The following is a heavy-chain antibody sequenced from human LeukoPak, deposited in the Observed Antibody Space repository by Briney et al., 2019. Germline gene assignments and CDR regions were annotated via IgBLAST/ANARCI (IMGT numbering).Heavy chain of an antibody. CDR3: ARELHYYGSGSQQYYFDY. J-gene: IGHJ4*02. CDR2: ISAYNGNT. CDR1: GYTFTSYG. D-gene: IGHD3-10*01. V-gene: IGHV1-18*01. Sequence: GASVKVSCKASGYTFTSYGISWVRQAPGQGLEWMGWISAYNGNTNYAQKFQGRVTMTRDTSISTAYMELSRLRSDDTAVYYCARELHYYGSGSQQYYFDYWGQGTLVTVSS.